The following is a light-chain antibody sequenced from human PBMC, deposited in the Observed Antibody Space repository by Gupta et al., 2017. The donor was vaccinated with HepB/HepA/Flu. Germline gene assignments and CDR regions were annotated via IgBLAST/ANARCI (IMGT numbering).Light chain of an antibody. Sequence: QSALTQPASVSGSPGQSITISCTGSSSDVGGFNSVSWYEQSLGRAPKLLIYDVSNRPSGVSYRFSGSKSGNTASLTISGLQAEDDADYYCSSFRTGSTLVVFGGGTKVTVL. J-gene: IGLJ2*01. V-gene: IGLV2-14*03. CDR2: DVS. CDR3: SSFRTGSTLVV. CDR1: SSDVGGFNS.